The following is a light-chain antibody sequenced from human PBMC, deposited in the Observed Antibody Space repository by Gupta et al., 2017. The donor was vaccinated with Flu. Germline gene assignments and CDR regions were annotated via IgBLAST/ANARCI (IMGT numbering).Light chain of an antibody. CDR3: QQADQLPST. CDR2: GAS. Sequence: PSAVSASVGDRVTITCRSSHDIKIWIAWYQQRPGEAPKLLISGASTLQSGVPSRFSGSGSGTFFIFTIDNVQPEDFATYFCQQADQLPSTFGQGTMVEIK. J-gene: IGKJ1*01. CDR1: HDIKIW. V-gene: IGKV1-12*01.